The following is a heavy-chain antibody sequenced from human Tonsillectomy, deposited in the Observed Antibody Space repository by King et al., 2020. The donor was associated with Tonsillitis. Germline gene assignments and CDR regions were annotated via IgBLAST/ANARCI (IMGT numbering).Heavy chain of an antibody. D-gene: IGHD4-23*01. V-gene: IGHV3-23*04. J-gene: IGHJ2*01. CDR2: VSASGGST. CDR3: AKANGGNSGWYFDL. CDR1: GFTFSSCA. Sequence: VQLVESGGGLVQRGGSLRLSCAASGFTFSSCAMSWVRPAPGKGLEWVSGVSASGGSTYYADSVKGRFTISRDNSKKTLYLQMNSLRAEDTAVYYCAKANGGNSGWYFDLWGRGTLVTVSS.